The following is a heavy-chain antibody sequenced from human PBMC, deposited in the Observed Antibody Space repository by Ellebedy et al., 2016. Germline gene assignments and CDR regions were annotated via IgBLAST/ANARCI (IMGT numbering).Heavy chain of an antibody. D-gene: IGHD2-21*02. Sequence: SETLSLTXTVSGGSINSGGYYWTWIRQHPVKGLEWIGYIYYSGNTNYNPSLKSRVTISVDTSKNQFSLKLSSVTAADTAVYYCARGKVVTAIRYYYYGMDVWGQGTTVTVSS. CDR2: IYYSGNT. CDR1: GGSINSGGYY. V-gene: IGHV4-31*03. CDR3: ARGKVVTAIRYYYYGMDV. J-gene: IGHJ6*02.